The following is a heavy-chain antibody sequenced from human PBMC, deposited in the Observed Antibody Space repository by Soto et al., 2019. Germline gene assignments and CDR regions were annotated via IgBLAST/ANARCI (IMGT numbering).Heavy chain of an antibody. Sequence: EVQLLESGGDLVQPGGSLRLSCAASGFTFRNYAMSWVRQAPGKGLEWVSAISGSGGTTYYADSVKGRFTIARDNSKNTVSLQMNSVRADDTAPYYCANTLAGRTVKSYGRNGDETEFDPGG. CDR3: ANTLAGRTVKSYGRNGDETEFDP. CDR1: GFTFRNYA. CDR2: ISGSGGTT. J-gene: IGHJ2*01. V-gene: IGHV3-23*01. D-gene: IGHD4-17*01.